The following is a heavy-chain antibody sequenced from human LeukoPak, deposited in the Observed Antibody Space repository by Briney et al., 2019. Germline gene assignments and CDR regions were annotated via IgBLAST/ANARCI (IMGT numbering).Heavy chain of an antibody. V-gene: IGHV4-39*01. D-gene: IGHD2-2*01. Sequence: PSETLSLTCTVSGGSISSSSYYWGWIRQPPGKGLEWIGSIYYSGSTYYNPSLKSRVTISVDTSKNQFSLKLSSVTAADTAVYYWARQARPIVVVPAANYYFDYGGQGTLVTVSS. CDR3: ARQARPIVVVPAANYYFDY. CDR2: IYYSGST. J-gene: IGHJ4*02. CDR1: GGSISSSSYY.